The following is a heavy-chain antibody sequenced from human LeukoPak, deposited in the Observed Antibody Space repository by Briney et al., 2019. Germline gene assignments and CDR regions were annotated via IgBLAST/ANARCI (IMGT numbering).Heavy chain of an antibody. CDR2: ITSNGGST. CDR3: ARASMRMTTAGLVDY. D-gene: IGHD6-13*01. Sequence: GGSLRLSCSASGFIFSNYAMHWVRQAPGKGLEYVSAITSNGGSTYYADSVKGRFTISRDNAKNSLYLQMNSLRAEDTAVYYCARASMRMTTAGLVDYWGQGTLVTVSS. V-gene: IGHV3-64*04. J-gene: IGHJ4*02. CDR1: GFIFSNYA.